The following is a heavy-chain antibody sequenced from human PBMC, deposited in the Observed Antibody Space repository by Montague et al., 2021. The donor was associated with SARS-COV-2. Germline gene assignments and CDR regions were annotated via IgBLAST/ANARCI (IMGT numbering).Heavy chain of an antibody. Sequence: SETLSLTCSVSGDSITTYYWSWIRQSPRRGLEWIGHIYYTGTTKYYPSLTRRVTISVDTSRRQFSLKLKSVTAADTAVYYCASAQTTCFIANCVNYFDYWGQGALVTVSS. J-gene: IGHJ4*02. V-gene: IGHV4-59*01. CDR3: ASAQTTCFIANCVNYFDY. D-gene: IGHD1-1*01. CDR1: GDSITTYY. CDR2: IYYTGTT.